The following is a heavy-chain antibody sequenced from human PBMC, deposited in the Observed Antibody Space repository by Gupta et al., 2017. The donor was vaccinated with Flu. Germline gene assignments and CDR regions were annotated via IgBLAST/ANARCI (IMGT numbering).Heavy chain of an antibody. Sequence: EVRLAESGGGLVQPGGSLRLSCAGSGFVFSDHYIAWVRQAPGKGLEWVGRARKKTDGFTTQYAASVKGRFTISRNDSQDSMYLQMNNLKSDDTAVYYCTRVRTGGCYRDLCHYSAMDVWGRGTMVTVSS. CDR3: TRVRTGGCYRDLCHYSAMDV. CDR2: ARKKTDGFTT. CDR1: GFVFSDHY. V-gene: IGHV3-72*01. D-gene: IGHD2-21*01. J-gene: IGHJ3*01.